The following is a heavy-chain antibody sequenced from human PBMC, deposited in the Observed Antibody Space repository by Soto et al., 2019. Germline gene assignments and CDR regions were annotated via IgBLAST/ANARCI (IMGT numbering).Heavy chain of an antibody. CDR3: ARVGCSGGSCYSRALYGMDV. D-gene: IGHD2-15*01. CDR1: GGSISSGGYY. Sequence: QVQLQESGPGLVKPSQTLSLTCTVSGGSISSGGYYWSWIRQHPGKGLEWIGYIYYSGSTYYNPSLKSRVTISVDTSKNQCSLKLSSVTAADTAVYYCARVGCSGGSCYSRALYGMDVWGQGTTVTVSS. V-gene: IGHV4-31*03. CDR2: IYYSGST. J-gene: IGHJ6*02.